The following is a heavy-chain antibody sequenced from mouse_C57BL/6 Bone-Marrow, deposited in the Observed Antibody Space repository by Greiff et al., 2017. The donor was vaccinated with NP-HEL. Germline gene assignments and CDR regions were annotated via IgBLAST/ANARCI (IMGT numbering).Heavy chain of an antibody. J-gene: IGHJ4*01. V-gene: IGHV1-50*01. CDR3: ARKRGAIDY. CDR2: IDPSDSYT. CDR1: GYTFTSYW. Sequence: QVQLQQPGAELVKPGASVKLSCKASGYTFTSYWMQWVKQRPGQGLEWIGEIDPSDSYTNYNQKFKGKATLTVDTSSSTAYMQLSSLTSEDSAVYYCARKRGAIDYWGQGTSVTASS.